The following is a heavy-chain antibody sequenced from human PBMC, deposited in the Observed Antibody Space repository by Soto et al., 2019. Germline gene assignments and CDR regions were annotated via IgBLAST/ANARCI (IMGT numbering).Heavy chain of an antibody. CDR3: AKAKYDILTGLIDY. Sequence: QVQLVESGGGVVQPGRSLRLSCAASGFTFSSYSMHWVRQAPGKGLEWVAVISYDGSNKYYADSVKGRFTISRDNSKNTLYLQMNSLRAEDTAVYYCAKAKYDILTGLIDYWGQGTLVTVSS. CDR1: GFTFSSYS. D-gene: IGHD3-9*01. J-gene: IGHJ4*02. CDR2: ISYDGSNK. V-gene: IGHV3-30*18.